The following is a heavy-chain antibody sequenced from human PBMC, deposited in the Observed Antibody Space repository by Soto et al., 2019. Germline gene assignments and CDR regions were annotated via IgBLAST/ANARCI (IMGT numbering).Heavy chain of an antibody. D-gene: IGHD3-3*01. V-gene: IGHV1-8*01. CDR1: GYTFTSYD. J-gene: IGHJ6*03. CDR3: ARGRADFYYYYMDV. Sequence: ASVKVSCKASGYTFTSYDINWVRQATGQGLEWMGWMNPNSGNTGYAQKFQGRVTVTRNTSISTAYMELSSLRSEDTAVYYCARGRADFYYYYMDVWGKGTTVTVSS. CDR2: MNPNSGNT.